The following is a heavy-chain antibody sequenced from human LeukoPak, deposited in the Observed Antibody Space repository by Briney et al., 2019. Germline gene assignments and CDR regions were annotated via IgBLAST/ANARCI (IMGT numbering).Heavy chain of an antibody. Sequence: GGSLRLSCAASGFTFSSYAMSWVRQAPGKGLEWVSAISGSGGSTYYADSVRGRFTISRDNSKNTLYLQMNSLRAEDTAVYYCAKTDSSSWYVSNWFDPWGQGTLVTVSS. D-gene: IGHD6-13*01. CDR1: GFTFSSYA. CDR3: AKTDSSSWYVSNWFDP. CDR2: ISGSGGST. V-gene: IGHV3-23*01. J-gene: IGHJ5*02.